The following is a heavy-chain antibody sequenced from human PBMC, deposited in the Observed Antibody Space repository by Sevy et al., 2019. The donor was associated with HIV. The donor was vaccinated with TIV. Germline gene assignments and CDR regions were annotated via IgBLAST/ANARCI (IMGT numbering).Heavy chain of an antibody. V-gene: IGHV3-30-3*01. Sequence: GGSLRLSCAASGFAFSNYYAMHWVRQAPGKGLEWVALISYDGSDKYYADSGKGRFTISRDNFKNTLYLQMNSLTTADTAVYYCARPRANYVDHYFFDAMDVWGQGTTVTVSS. D-gene: IGHD4-17*01. CDR1: GFAFSNYYA. CDR2: ISYDGSDK. CDR3: ARPRANYVDHYFFDAMDV. J-gene: IGHJ6*02.